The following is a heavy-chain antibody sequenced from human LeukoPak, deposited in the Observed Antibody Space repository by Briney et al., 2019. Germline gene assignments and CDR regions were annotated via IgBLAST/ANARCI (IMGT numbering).Heavy chain of an antibody. CDR1: GYTFNNYG. CDR2: VTSYNGDT. D-gene: IGHD3-22*01. Sequence: VASVKVSCKASGYTFNNYGISWVRQAPGQGLEWMGWVTSYNGDTNYAQKFQGRVTMSTDTSTSTAYMELRSLRFDDTAVYYCAREGGYYYDRMSVWGQGTLVTVSS. CDR3: AREGGYYYDRMSV. V-gene: IGHV1-18*01. J-gene: IGHJ4*02.